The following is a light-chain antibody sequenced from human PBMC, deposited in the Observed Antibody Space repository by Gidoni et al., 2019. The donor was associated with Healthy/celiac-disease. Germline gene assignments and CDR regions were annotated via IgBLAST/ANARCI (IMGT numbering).Light chain of an antibody. CDR2: AAS. V-gene: IGKV1-39*01. CDR1: QRISSY. J-gene: IGKJ1*01. CDR3: QQSYSTPPT. Sequence: IQMPHSPSSLSASVGDRVTSTCRASQRISSYLNWYQQKPGKSPKLLIYAASSVQSGFPSRFSGSGSGTYFTLTISSLQPDDFATYYCQQSYSTPPTFGQGTKVEIK.